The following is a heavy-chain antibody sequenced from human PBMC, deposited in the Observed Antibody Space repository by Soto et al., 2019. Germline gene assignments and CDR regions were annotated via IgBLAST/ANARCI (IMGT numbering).Heavy chain of an antibody. CDR3: ARDNRYSGSLGDAFDI. Sequence: ASETLSLTCTVSGGSISSGGYYWSWIRQHPGKGLEWIGYIYYSGSTYYNPSLKSRVTISVDTSKNQFSLKLSSVTAADTAVYYCARDNRYSGSLGDAFDIWGQGTMVTVSS. J-gene: IGHJ3*02. V-gene: IGHV4-31*02. CDR2: IYYSGST. CDR1: GGSISSGGYY. D-gene: IGHD1-26*01.